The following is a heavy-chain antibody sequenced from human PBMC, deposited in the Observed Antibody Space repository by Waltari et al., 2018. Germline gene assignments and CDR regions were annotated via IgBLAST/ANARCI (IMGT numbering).Heavy chain of an antibody. Sequence: QVQLVQSGAEVKKPGSSVKVSCKASGGTFSSYAISWVRQAPGQGLEWMGRIIPIVGTANYAQKFQGRVTITADKSTSTAYMELSSLRSEDTAVYYCARGGWYYDSSGYGYWGQGTLVTVSS. CDR1: GGTFSSYA. J-gene: IGHJ4*02. D-gene: IGHD3-22*01. V-gene: IGHV1-69*04. CDR2: IIPIVGTA. CDR3: ARGGWYYDSSGYGY.